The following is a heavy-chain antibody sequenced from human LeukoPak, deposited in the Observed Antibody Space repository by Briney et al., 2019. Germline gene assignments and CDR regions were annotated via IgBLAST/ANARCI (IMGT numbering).Heavy chain of an antibody. CDR1: GFTFNIYA. J-gene: IGHJ4*02. CDR3: ARSSSPPDY. CDR2: ISSSSSYI. D-gene: IGHD3-10*01. V-gene: IGHV3-21*01. Sequence: GGSLRLSCAASGFTFNIYAMNWVRQAPGKGLEWVSSISSSSSYIYYADSVKGRFTISRDNAKNSLYLQMNSLRAEDTAVYYCARSSSPPDYWGQGTLVTVSS.